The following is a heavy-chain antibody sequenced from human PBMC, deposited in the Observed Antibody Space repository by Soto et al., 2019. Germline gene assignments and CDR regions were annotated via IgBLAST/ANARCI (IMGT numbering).Heavy chain of an antibody. CDR2: IYHSGST. CDR1: GGSISSSSYY. Sequence: SETLSLTCSVSGGSISSSSYYWGWIRQPPGKGLEWIGSIYHSGSTCYNPSLKSRVTISVDRSKNQFSLKLSSVTAADTAVYYCARSQTTVTSYDYWGQGTLVTVSS. V-gene: IGHV4-39*07. CDR3: ARSQTTVTSYDY. D-gene: IGHD4-17*01. J-gene: IGHJ4*02.